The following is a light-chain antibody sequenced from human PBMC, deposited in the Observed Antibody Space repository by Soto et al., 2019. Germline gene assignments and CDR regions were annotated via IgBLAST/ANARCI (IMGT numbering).Light chain of an antibody. CDR3: MQATQYRPYT. V-gene: IGKV2-24*01. CDR1: QSLVHSDGNTY. J-gene: IGKJ2*01. Sequence: DIVLTQTPLSSPVTLGQPASISCRSSQSLVHSDGNTYLSWFHQRPGQPPRLLIDKVSNRFSGVPDSFSGSGAGTDFTLKISRVEAEDVGIYFCMQATQYRPYTVGQGTKLEIK. CDR2: KVS.